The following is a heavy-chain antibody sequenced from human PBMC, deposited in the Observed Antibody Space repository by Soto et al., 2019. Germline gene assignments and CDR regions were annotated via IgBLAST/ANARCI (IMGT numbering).Heavy chain of an antibody. J-gene: IGHJ6*02. CDR1: GYTFTRYG. Sequence: QVQLVQSGAEVKNPGASVKVSCKASGYTFTRYGIGWARQAPGQGLEWMGWINTYNGNTNYAQNVQGRVTLTTATSTRTAYMGLRSLRSNATARYYCAMVDVYVTPSPQDVWGQGTTVIVSS. CDR2: INTYNGNT. CDR3: AMVDVYVTPSPQDV. V-gene: IGHV1-18*01. D-gene: IGHD3-16*01.